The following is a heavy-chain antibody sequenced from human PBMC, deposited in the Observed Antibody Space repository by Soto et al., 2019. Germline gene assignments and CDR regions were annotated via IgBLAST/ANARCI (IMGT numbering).Heavy chain of an antibody. V-gene: IGHV3-30*18. CDR3: VKSQFSDSGGYPLAS. D-gene: IGHD3-22*01. CDR2: ISYDESDK. CDR1: GFRFSTYA. Sequence: GGSLRLSCAASGFRFSTYAMHWVRQAPGKGLEWVAVISYDESDKLYADSVKGRFTISKDNSKNTLYLQMSSLRVEDTALYYCVKSQFSDSGGYPLASWGQGTLVTVSS. J-gene: IGHJ4*02.